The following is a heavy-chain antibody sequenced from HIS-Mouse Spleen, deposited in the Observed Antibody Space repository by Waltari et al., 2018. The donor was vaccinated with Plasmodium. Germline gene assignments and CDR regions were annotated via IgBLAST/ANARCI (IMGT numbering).Heavy chain of an antibody. V-gene: IGHV4-39*01. CDR1: GGSIRRSRYY. CDR3: ARRGGSYYYFDY. D-gene: IGHD1-26*01. Sequence: QLQLQESGPGLVKPSETLSLTCTVPGGSIRRSRYYWGWIRQPPGKGLEWSGSIYYSGSTYYNPSLKSRVTISVDTSKNQFSLKLSSVTAADTAVYYCARRGGSYYYFDYWGQGTLVTVSS. J-gene: IGHJ4*02. CDR2: IYYSGST.